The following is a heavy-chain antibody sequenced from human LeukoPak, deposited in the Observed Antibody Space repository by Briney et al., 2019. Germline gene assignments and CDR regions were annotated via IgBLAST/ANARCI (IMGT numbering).Heavy chain of an antibody. Sequence: GGSLRLSCAASGFTFSSSWMKWARQAPGKGLESVAVIKEDGSEKHYVDSVKGRFAISRDNAKNSLYLQMNNVRAEDTAVYFCAANTHSGYWGQGALVTVSS. J-gene: IGHJ4*02. CDR2: IKEDGSEK. V-gene: IGHV3-7*05. CDR1: GFTFSSSW. CDR3: AANTHSGY. D-gene: IGHD1-26*01.